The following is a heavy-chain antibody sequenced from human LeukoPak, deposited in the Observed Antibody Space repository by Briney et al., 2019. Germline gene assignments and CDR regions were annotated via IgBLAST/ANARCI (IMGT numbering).Heavy chain of an antibody. CDR2: IYTSGST. CDR1: GGSISSYY. V-gene: IGHV4-4*09. Sequence: SETLSLTCTVSGGSISSYYWSWNRQPPGKGLEWIGYIYTSGSTNYNPSLKSRVTISVDTSKNQFSLKLSSVTAADTAVYYCARLIGSGSYFALGYWGQETLVTVSS. CDR3: ARLIGSGSYFALGY. D-gene: IGHD1-26*01. J-gene: IGHJ4*02.